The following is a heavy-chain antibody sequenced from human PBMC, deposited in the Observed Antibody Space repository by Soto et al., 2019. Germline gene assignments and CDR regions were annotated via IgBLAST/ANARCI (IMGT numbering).Heavy chain of an antibody. D-gene: IGHD2-15*01. J-gene: IGHJ5*02. Sequence: SETLSLTCTVSGGSISSGGYYWSWIRQHPGKGLEWIGYIYYSGSTYYNPSLKSRVTISVDTSKNQFSLKLSSVTAADTAVYYCARDPGYCSGGSCNWFDPWGQGTLVTVSS. CDR1: GGSISSGGYY. CDR3: ARDPGYCSGGSCNWFDP. V-gene: IGHV4-31*03. CDR2: IYYSGST.